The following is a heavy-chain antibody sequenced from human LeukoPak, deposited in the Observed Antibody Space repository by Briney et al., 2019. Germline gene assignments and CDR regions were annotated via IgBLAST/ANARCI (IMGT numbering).Heavy chain of an antibody. CDR1: EFTFSSYS. V-gene: IGHV3-21*01. Sequence: GGSLRLSCAASEFTFSSYSMNWVRQAPGKGLEWVSCISTSSSYIYYADSVKGRFTISRDNAKNSLYLQMNSLRAEDTAVYYCARGLNYYDSSALVYWGQGTLVTVSS. D-gene: IGHD3-22*01. J-gene: IGHJ4*02. CDR2: ISTSSSYI. CDR3: ARGLNYYDSSALVY.